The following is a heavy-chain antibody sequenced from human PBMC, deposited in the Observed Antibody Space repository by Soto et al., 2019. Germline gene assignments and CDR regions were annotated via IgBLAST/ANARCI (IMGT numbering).Heavy chain of an antibody. J-gene: IGHJ4*02. Sequence: QVQLVQSGAEVKKPGSSVKVSCKASGGTFSSYTINWVRQAPGQGLEWMGRNIPILGIANYAQKFQGRVTIXVDISXXTAYMELSSLRSEDTAVYYCARSTDYGDYVDYFDYWGQGTLVTVSS. CDR2: NIPILGIA. CDR1: GGTFSSYT. D-gene: IGHD4-17*01. CDR3: ARSTDYGDYVDYFDY. V-gene: IGHV1-69*02.